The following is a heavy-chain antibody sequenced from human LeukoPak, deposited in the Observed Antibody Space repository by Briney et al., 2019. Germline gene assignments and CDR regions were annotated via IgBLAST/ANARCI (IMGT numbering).Heavy chain of an antibody. CDR1: GFTFSSYA. CDR2: ISYDGSNK. J-gene: IGHJ4*02. CDR3: AKYGRPTAAGTFGY. D-gene: IGHD6-13*01. V-gene: IGHV3-30-3*02. Sequence: GGSLRLSCAASGFTFSSYAMHWVRQAPGKGLEWVAVISYDGSNKYYADSVKGRFTISRDNSKNTLCLQMNSLRAEDTAVYYCAKYGRPTAAGTFGYWGQGTLVTVSS.